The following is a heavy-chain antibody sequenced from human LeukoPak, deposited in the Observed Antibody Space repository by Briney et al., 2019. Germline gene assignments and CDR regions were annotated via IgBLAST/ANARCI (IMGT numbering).Heavy chain of an antibody. D-gene: IGHD2-21*02. CDR1: GFTFSSYS. CDR2: ISSSSSYI. Sequence: GGSLRLSCAASGFTFSSYSMNWVRLAPGKGLEWVSSISSSSSYIYYADSVKGRFTISRDNAKNSLYLQMNSLRAEDTAVYYCARDLYCGGDCDWFDPWGQGTLVTVSS. V-gene: IGHV3-21*01. J-gene: IGHJ5*02. CDR3: ARDLYCGGDCDWFDP.